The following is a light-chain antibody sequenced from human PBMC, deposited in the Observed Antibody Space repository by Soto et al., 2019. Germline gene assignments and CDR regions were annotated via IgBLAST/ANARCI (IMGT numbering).Light chain of an antibody. Sequence: DIQMTQSPSSLAASVGDRVTITCRASQAINNYLAWYQQKPGKVPKLLIYTASTLQSGVPSRFSGSGSGTDFTLTISSLQPEDVATYYCQKYHSVPLTFGGGTKVEIK. CDR1: QAINNY. J-gene: IGKJ4*01. CDR2: TAS. V-gene: IGKV1-27*01. CDR3: QKYHSVPLT.